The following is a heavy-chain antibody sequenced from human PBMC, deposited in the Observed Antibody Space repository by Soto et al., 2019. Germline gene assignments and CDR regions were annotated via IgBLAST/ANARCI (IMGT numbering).Heavy chain of an antibody. CDR1: GGSISSGGYY. Sequence: SETLSLTCTVSGGSISSGGYYWSWIRQHPGKGLEWIGYIYYSGSTYYNPPLKSRVTISVDTSKNQFSLKLSSVTAADTAVYYCARVYGGDWRYFDYWGQGTLVTVSS. J-gene: IGHJ4*02. CDR3: ARVYGGDWRYFDY. CDR2: IYYSGST. V-gene: IGHV4-31*03. D-gene: IGHD2-21*02.